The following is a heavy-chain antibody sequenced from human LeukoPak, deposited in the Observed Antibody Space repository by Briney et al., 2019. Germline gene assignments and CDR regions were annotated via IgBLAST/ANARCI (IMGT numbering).Heavy chain of an antibody. CDR2: INSDGGST. Sequence: GGSLRLSCAASGFTFSSEWMHWVRQAPGRGLVWISHINSDGGSTHYGDSVQGRFTVSRDNAKNTLYLQMNSLSAEDTAVYYCARDLPRTSGPWGQGTLVTVSS. CDR1: GFTFSSEW. J-gene: IGHJ5*02. CDR3: ARDLPRTSGP. V-gene: IGHV3-74*01. D-gene: IGHD3-10*01.